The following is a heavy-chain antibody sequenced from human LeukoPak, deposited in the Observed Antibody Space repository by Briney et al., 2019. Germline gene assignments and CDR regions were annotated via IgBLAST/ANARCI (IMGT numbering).Heavy chain of an antibody. J-gene: IGHJ4*02. CDR2: INPNSGGT. Sequence: ASVKVSCKASGYTFTGYFMHWVRQAPGQGLEWMGWINPNSGGTNYAQKFQGRVTMTRDTSISTAYMELSRLRSDDTAVYYCAKATPPGRYYDSSGYPIDYWGQGTLVTVSS. D-gene: IGHD3-22*01. V-gene: IGHV1-2*02. CDR3: AKATPPGRYYDSSGYPIDY. CDR1: GYTFTGYF.